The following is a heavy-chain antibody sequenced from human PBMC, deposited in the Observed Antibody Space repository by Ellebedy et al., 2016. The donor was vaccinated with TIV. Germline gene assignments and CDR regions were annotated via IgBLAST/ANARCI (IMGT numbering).Heavy chain of an antibody. J-gene: IGHJ6*02. V-gene: IGHV4-34*01. Sequence: MPSETLSLTCAVYGGSFSGYYWSWIRQPPGKGLEWIGEINHSGSTNYNPSLKSRVTISVDTSKNQFSLKLSSVTAADTAVYYCARGPRQQLVRDSYYYYGMDVWGQGTTVTVSS. CDR2: INHSGST. D-gene: IGHD6-13*01. CDR3: ARGPRQQLVRDSYYYYGMDV. CDR1: GGSFSGYY.